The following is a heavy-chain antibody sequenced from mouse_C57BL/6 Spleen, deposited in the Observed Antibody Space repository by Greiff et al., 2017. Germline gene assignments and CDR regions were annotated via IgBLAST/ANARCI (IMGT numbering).Heavy chain of an antibody. V-gene: IGHV1-81*01. J-gene: IGHJ2*01. CDR2: IYPRSGNT. CDR1: GYTFTSYG. D-gene: IGHD2-2*01. CDR3: ARERGVRNYFDY. Sequence: VQLQQSGAELARPGASVKLSCKASGYTFTSYGISWVKQRTGQGLEWIGEIYPRSGNTYYNEKFKGKATLTADESSSTAYMELRSLTSEDSAVYFCARERGVRNYFDYWGQGTTLTVSS.